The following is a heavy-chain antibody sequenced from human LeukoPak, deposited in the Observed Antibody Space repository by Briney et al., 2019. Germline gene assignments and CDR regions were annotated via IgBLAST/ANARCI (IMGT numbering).Heavy chain of an antibody. CDR3: ARDRAMADY. CDR1: GYIFTSYP. Sequence: GASVKVSCKASGYIFTSYPIHWVRQAPGQRLEWMGWINTGNGNTKYSQKFEGRVTVTRDTSATAAYMELSSLGSEDTAVYYCARDRAMADYWGQGTLVTVSS. V-gene: IGHV1-3*04. J-gene: IGHJ4*02. CDR2: INTGNGNT. D-gene: IGHD5-18*01.